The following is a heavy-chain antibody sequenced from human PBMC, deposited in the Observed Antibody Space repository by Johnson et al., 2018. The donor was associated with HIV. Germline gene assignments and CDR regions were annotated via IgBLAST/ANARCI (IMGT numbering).Heavy chain of an antibody. V-gene: IGHV3-30-3*01. J-gene: IGHJ3*01. Sequence: LVESGGGVVQPGRSLRLSCAASGFTFSSYAMHWVRQAPGKGLEWVTVISYNGSATYNADSVKGRFTFSRDNSKNTLDLQMNILRTEDTAVYYCAKDSKRELVQGKDAFDFWGQGTMVIVSS. CDR1: GFTFSSYA. CDR3: AKDSKRELVQGKDAFDF. D-gene: IGHD4-11*01. CDR2: ISYNGSAT.